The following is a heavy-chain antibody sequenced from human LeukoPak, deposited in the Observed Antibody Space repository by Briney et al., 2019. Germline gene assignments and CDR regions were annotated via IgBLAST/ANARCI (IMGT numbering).Heavy chain of an antibody. CDR3: ARTTEGYAGGPGYSYYYYMDV. D-gene: IGHD5-12*01. Sequence: NSSETLSLTCTASGASINSYYWSWIRQPPGKGLEWIGYISDRGSTNYSPSLKSRLTISVDTSKNQVSLKLRSVTAADTAVYYCARTTEGYAGGPGYSYYYYMDVWGKGTTVTISS. V-gene: IGHV4-59*01. CDR1: GASINSYY. CDR2: ISDRGST. J-gene: IGHJ6*03.